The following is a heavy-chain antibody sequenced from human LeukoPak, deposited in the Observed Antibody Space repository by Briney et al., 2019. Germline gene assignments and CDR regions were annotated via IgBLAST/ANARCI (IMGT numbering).Heavy chain of an antibody. CDR3: AKGQIIVVAGRWTDDY. D-gene: IGHD6-19*01. Sequence: PGGSLRLSCAASGFTFSSYAMSWARQAPGKGLEWVSTIGGSGDSTSYADSVKGRFTISRDNSKNTLYLQMNSLRDDDTAVYYCAKGQIIVVAGRWTDDYWGQGTLVTVPS. CDR2: IGGSGDST. V-gene: IGHV3-23*01. CDR1: GFTFSSYA. J-gene: IGHJ4*02.